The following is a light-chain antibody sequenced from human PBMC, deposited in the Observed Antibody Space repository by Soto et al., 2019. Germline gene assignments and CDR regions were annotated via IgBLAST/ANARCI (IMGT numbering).Light chain of an antibody. V-gene: IGLV1-40*01. CDR2: GNT. CDR1: SSNIGAAYS. Sequence: QSVLTQPPSVSGAPGQTVTISCPRSSSNIGAAYSVHWYQQLPGEAPKLPSYGNTNRPSGVPHRVSGSESGTSASLAITGLQVEEEADYYCQSSERRLSGYVFGTGTKVTVL. J-gene: IGLJ1*01. CDR3: QSSERRLSGYV.